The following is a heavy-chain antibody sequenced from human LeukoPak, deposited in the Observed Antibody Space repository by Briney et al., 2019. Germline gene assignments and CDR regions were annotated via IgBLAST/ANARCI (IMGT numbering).Heavy chain of an antibody. D-gene: IGHD2-2*01. J-gene: IGHJ4*02. CDR3: ATPGYCSSTSCYFDY. V-gene: IGHV1-24*01. Sequence: ASVKVSCKVSGYTLSESSMHWLRQALGKGPEWMGGFDPEDGKATYAQRFQGRLTMTADTSTNTAYMELSSLRSEDTAVYYCATPGYCSSTSCYFDYWGQGTLVTVSS. CDR2: FDPEDGKA. CDR1: GYTLSESS.